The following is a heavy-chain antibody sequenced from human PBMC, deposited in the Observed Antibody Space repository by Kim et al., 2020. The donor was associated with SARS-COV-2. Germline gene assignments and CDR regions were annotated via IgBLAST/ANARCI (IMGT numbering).Heavy chain of an antibody. V-gene: IGHV3-23*01. J-gene: IGHJ4*02. CDR3: AKSSNYYGSGSYYY. D-gene: IGHD3-10*01. Sequence: AGSVKGRFTISRDNSKNTLYLQMNSLRAEDTAVYYCAKSSNYYGSGSYYYWGQGTLVTVSS.